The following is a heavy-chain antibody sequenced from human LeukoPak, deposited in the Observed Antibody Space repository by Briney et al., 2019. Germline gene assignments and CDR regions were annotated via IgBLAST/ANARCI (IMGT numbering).Heavy chain of an antibody. Sequence: ASVKVSCRASGYSFTSHYMHWVRQAPRQGLEWMGMINPSAGTTSYPQKSQGTITMTRDTSTSTVYMELSSLRSGDTAVYYCAAPGASGFVGNFWSGPLDFWGQGTLVTVSS. D-gene: IGHD3-3*01. V-gene: IGHV1-46*01. J-gene: IGHJ4*02. CDR1: GYSFTSHY. CDR2: INPSAGTT. CDR3: AAPGASGFVGNFWSGPLDF.